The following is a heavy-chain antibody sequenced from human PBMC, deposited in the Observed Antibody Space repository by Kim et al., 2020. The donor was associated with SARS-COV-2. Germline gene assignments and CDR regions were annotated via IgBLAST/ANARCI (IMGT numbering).Heavy chain of an antibody. CDR1: GGTFSSYA. CDR2: IIPIFGTA. Sequence: SVKVSCKASGGTFSSYAISWVRQAPGQGLEWMGGIIPIFGTANYAQKFQGRVTITADESTSTAYMELSSLRSEDTAVYYCARDYQVVVAATEVDYYYYGMDVWGQGTTVTVSS. V-gene: IGHV1-69*13. J-gene: IGHJ6*02. CDR3: ARDYQVVVAATEVDYYYYGMDV. D-gene: IGHD2-15*01.